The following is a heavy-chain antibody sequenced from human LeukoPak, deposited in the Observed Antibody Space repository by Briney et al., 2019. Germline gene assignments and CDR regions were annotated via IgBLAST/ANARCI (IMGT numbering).Heavy chain of an antibody. D-gene: IGHD3-10*01. CDR1: GFTFSSYG. CDR3: ARDTDAGSGSYLDYYGMDV. J-gene: IGHJ6*02. Sequence: GGSLRLSCAASGFTFSSYGMHWVRQAPGKGLEWVAVIWYDGSNKYYADSVKGRFTISRDNSKNTLYLQMNSLRAEDTAVYYCARDTDAGSGSYLDYYGMDVWGQGTTVTVSS. V-gene: IGHV3-33*01. CDR2: IWYDGSNK.